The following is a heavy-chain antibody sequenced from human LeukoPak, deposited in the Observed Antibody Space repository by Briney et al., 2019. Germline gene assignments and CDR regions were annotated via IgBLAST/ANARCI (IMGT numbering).Heavy chain of an antibody. Sequence: GGSLRLSCAASGFTFISYGMHWVRQAPGKGLEWVAVISYDGSNKYYADSVMGRFTIDRDNSKNTVYLQMNVLSPDDTAVYFCARQEARGYYYEGLDFWGQGSLVTVSS. CDR3: ARQEARGYYYEGLDF. CDR1: GFTFISYG. V-gene: IGHV3-30*03. J-gene: IGHJ4*02. D-gene: IGHD3-22*01. CDR2: ISYDGSNK.